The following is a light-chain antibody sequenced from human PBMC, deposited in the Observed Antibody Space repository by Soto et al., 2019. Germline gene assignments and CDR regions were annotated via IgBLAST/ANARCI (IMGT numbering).Light chain of an antibody. CDR1: SSDVGGYNY. J-gene: IGLJ1*01. CDR3: CSYAGSYTFV. CDR2: DVS. Sequence: QCALIQPRSVSGSPGQSVTISCTGTSSDVGGYNYVSWYQQHPGKAPKLMIYDVSKRPSGVPDRFSGSKSGNTASLTISGLQAEDEADYYCCSYAGSYTFVFGTGTKVTVL. V-gene: IGLV2-11*01.